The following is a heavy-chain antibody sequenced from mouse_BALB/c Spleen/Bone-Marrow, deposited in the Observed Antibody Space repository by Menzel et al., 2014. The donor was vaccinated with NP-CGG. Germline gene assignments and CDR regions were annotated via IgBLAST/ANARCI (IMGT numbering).Heavy chain of an antibody. CDR3: ASYYYGRSSFAC. CDR1: GFNIKDTY. Sequence: EVQLVESGAELMKPGASVKLSCTASGFNIKDTYIHWVKQRPEQGLEWIGRIDPANGNTKYDPKFQGKATITTDTSSNTAYLQLSSLTSEDTAVYYCASYYYGRSSFACWGQGTLVTVSA. D-gene: IGHD1-1*01. J-gene: IGHJ3*01. V-gene: IGHV14-3*02. CDR2: IDPANGNT.